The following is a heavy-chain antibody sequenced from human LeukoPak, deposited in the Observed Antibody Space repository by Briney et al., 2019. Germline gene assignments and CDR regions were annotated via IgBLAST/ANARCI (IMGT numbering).Heavy chain of an antibody. Sequence: SETLSLTCTVSGGSLSSYYWSWLRQPPGKGLEWIGYIYYSGSTNYNPSLKSRVTISVATSKIQFSLNLSSVSAADTSVYYCARVFSPDTYYDFWSGYADAFDIWGQGTMVTVSS. CDR3: ARVFSPDTYYDFWSGYADAFDI. D-gene: IGHD3-3*01. J-gene: IGHJ3*02. V-gene: IGHV4-59*01. CDR1: GGSLSSYY. CDR2: IYYSGST.